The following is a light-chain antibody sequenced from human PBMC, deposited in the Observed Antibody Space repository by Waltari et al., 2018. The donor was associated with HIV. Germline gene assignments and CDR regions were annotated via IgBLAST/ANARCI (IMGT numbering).Light chain of an antibody. Sequence: QSVLTQPPSVSAAPGQRVTISCPGSSSNLGKNFVSCYQQVPRTAPKLLIYENTKRPSGIPDRFSGSKSGTSATLGITGLQTGDEADYYCETWDSSLSAGVFGGGTKVTVL. CDR2: ENT. CDR1: SSNLGKNF. CDR3: ETWDSSLSAGV. J-gene: IGLJ2*01. V-gene: IGLV1-51*02.